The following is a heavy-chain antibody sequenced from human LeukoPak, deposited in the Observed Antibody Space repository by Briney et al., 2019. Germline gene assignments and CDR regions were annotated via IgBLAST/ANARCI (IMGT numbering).Heavy chain of an antibody. J-gene: IGHJ5*02. CDR3: ARDTPPDYVGNWFDP. V-gene: IGHV4-61*02. CDR1: GGSISSGSYY. Sequence: SETLSLTCTVSGGSISSGSYYWSWIRQPAGKGLEWIGRIYTSGSTNYNPSLKSRLTISVDTSKNQFSLKLSSVTAADTAVYYCARDTPPDYVGNWFDPWGQGTLVTVSS. D-gene: IGHD4-17*01. CDR2: IYTSGST.